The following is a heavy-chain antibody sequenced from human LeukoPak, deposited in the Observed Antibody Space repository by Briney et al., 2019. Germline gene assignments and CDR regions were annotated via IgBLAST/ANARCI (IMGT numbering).Heavy chain of an antibody. J-gene: IGHJ5*02. CDR2: IHIGDSDT. V-gene: IGHV5-51*01. CDR1: GYTFTRYW. Sequence: GESLKISCKGSGYTFTRYWIAWVRQMPGKGLEWMGIIHIGDSDTRYSPSFQGQVTISADKSVSTAYVQWSSLRASDTAMYYCARRDCGGDCYSQSWLDPWGQGTLVTVSS. CDR3: ARRDCGGDCYSQSWLDP. D-gene: IGHD2-21*02.